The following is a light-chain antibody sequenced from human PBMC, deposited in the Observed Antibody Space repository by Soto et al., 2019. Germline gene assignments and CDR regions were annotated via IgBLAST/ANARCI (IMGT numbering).Light chain of an antibody. V-gene: IGKV3-20*01. CDR3: QLYGDSPLT. CDR2: GAS. J-gene: IGKJ3*01. CDR1: QNVYINS. Sequence: EVVLTQSPGTLSLSPGERATLSCRASQNVYINSLAWYQQKPGQPPRLLIYGASTRAAAIPDRFSGSGSGADFALSIDGLEPEDFAIYYCQLYGDSPLTFGPGTRVD.